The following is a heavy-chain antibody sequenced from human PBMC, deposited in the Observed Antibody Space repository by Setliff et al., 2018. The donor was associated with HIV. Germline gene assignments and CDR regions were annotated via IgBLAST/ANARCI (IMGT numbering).Heavy chain of an antibody. Sequence: SETLSLTCTVSGGSISSQYWSWIRQPPGKGLEWIGSIYHSGSTYYNPSLKSRVTISVDTSKNQFSLKLTSVTAADTAVYYCAIDHVTNIAESGYGYTRIDPWGPGISVTVSS. CDR2: IYHSGST. V-gene: IGHV4-38-2*02. CDR3: AIDHVTNIAESGYGYTRIDP. J-gene: IGHJ5*02. CDR1: GGSISSQY. D-gene: IGHD5-18*01.